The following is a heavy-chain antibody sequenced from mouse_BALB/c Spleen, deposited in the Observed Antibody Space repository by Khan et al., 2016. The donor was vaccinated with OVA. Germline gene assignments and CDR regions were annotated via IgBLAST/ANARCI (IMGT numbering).Heavy chain of an antibody. CDR1: GYSITSGYA. J-gene: IGHJ2*01. V-gene: IGHV3-2*02. D-gene: IGHD1-1*01. CDR2: ISYSDVT. Sequence: EVQLQESGPGLVKPSQSLSLTCTVTGYSITSGYAWNWIRQFPGNKLEWMGYISYSDVTNYNPSLKSRISITRDTSKNQFFLQLNSVTTEDTATYYCARGNYYGYYFDYGGQGTTITVSS. CDR3: ARGNYYGYYFDY.